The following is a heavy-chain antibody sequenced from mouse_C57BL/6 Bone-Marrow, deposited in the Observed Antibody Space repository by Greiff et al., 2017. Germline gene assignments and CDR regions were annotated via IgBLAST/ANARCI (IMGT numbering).Heavy chain of an antibody. D-gene: IGHD1-1*01. CDR2: ISSGGSYT. V-gene: IGHV5-6*01. CDR3: AREVDAKDY. Sequence: EVQVVESGGDLVKPGGSLKLSCAASGFTFSSYGMSWVRQTPDKRLEWVATISSGGSYTYYPDSVKGRFTISRDNAKNTLYLQMSSLKSEDTAMYYCAREVDAKDYWGQGTSVTVSS. J-gene: IGHJ4*01. CDR1: GFTFSSYG.